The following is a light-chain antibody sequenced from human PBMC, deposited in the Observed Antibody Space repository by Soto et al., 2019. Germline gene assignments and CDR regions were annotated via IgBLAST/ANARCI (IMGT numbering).Light chain of an antibody. CDR3: QQYGSSGK. Sequence: IVMTQSPATLSVSPGERATLSCRASQNVGNNLVWYQQKPGQAPRLLIYGASNRATGIPDRFSGSGSGTDFTLTISRLEPEDFAVYYCQQYGSSGKFGQGTKVDIK. CDR2: GAS. CDR1: QNVGNN. V-gene: IGKV3-20*01. J-gene: IGKJ1*01.